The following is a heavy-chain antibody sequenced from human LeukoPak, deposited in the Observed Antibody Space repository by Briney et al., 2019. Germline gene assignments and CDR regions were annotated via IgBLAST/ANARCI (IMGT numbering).Heavy chain of an antibody. D-gene: IGHD2-21*02. CDR2: INAGDSDT. CDR3: ARQGRYVTLDY. Sequence: PGESLKISCKGSGYSFTNCWIGWVRQMPGKGLEWMGLINAGDSDTRYSPSFQGQVTISVDKSISTTYLQWSSLRASDTAMYYCARQGRYVTLDYWGQGTLVTVSS. V-gene: IGHV5-51*01. CDR1: GYSFTNCW. J-gene: IGHJ4*02.